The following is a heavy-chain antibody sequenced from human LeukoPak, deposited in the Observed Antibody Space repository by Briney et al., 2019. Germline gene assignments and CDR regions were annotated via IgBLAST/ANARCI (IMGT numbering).Heavy chain of an antibody. V-gene: IGHV3-15*01. J-gene: IGHJ4*02. D-gene: IGHD4-23*01. Sequence: GGSLRLSCAASGFTFSSAWMSWVRQAPGQGLEWLGRIKTKTDGGTTDYAAPVKGRFTISRDDSKDTLYLQMNSLKSDNTAVYYCAIIFGGNSHRSDYWGQGTLVTVSS. CDR2: IKTKTDGGTT. CDR3: AIIFGGNSHRSDY. CDR1: GFTFSSAW.